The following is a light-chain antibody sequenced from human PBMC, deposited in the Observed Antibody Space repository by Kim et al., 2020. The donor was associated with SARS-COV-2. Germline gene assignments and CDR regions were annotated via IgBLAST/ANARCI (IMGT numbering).Light chain of an antibody. CDR2: EDN. CDR1: SGSIASNY. Sequence: KKVTIACTRSSGSIASNYVQWYQQRPGSAPTTVIYEDNQRPSGVPDRFSGSIDSSSNSASLTISGLKTEDEADYYCQSYDSSNRWVFGGGTQLTVL. V-gene: IGLV6-57*03. J-gene: IGLJ3*02. CDR3: QSYDSSNRWV.